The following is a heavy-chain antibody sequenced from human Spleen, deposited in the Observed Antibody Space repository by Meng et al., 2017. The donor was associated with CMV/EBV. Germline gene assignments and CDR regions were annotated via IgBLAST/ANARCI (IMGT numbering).Heavy chain of an antibody. CDR3: ARPLYGSGSYFWG. CDR2: INPNPGYT. Sequence: ASGFTFRGYYIRWVRRAPGQGLEWMGWINPNPGYTNYAQKFQHRVPMTRDTSINTAYMELSSLRSDDTAVFYCARPLYGSGSYFWGWGQGTLVTVSS. V-gene: IGHV1-2*02. J-gene: IGHJ4*02. D-gene: IGHD3-10*01. CDR1: GFTFRGYY.